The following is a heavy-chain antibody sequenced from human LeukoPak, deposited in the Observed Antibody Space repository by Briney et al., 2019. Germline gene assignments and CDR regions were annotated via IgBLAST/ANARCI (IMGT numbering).Heavy chain of an antibody. CDR2: ISGSSTST. J-gene: IGHJ3*02. V-gene: IGHV3-23*01. CDR1: GFTFSSYA. Sequence: GGSLRLSCAASGFTFSSYAMSWVRQAPGKGLKWVSLISGSSTSTYYADSVKGRFTISRDNFKNTLYLQMNSLRAEDTAVYYCAKDRDDYVWGSYLGAFDIWGQGTMVTVSS. CDR3: AKDRDDYVWGSYLGAFDI. D-gene: IGHD3-16*01.